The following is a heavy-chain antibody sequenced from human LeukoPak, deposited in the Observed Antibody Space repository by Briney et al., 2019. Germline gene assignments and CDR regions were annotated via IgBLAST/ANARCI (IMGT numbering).Heavy chain of an antibody. D-gene: IGHD6-13*01. CDR3: ARHAGGISATGTRPFDY. V-gene: IGHV4-59*04. CDR1: GGSISSHY. Sequence: SETLSLTCTVSGGSISSHYWSWIRQPPGKGLEWIGSIYYSGSTYYNPSLKSRVTMSVDTSKNQFSLKLSSVTAADTAVHYCARHAGGISATGTRPFDYWGQGTLVTVSS. J-gene: IGHJ4*02. CDR2: IYYSGST.